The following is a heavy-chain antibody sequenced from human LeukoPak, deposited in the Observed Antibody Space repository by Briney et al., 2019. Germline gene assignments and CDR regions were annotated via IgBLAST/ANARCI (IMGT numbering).Heavy chain of an antibody. CDR2: IKSKTDGETM. J-gene: IGHJ3*02. Sequence: GGSLRLSCAVSGITFSNAWMSLVRQAPGKGLEWVGRIKSKTDGETMDYAAPVKGRFIISREDSINTLYLQMNRLNVEDTAVYYCITDPGEWQPIWGQGTMVTVS. CDR3: ITDPGEWQPI. CDR1: GITFSNAW. D-gene: IGHD3-16*01. V-gene: IGHV3-15*01.